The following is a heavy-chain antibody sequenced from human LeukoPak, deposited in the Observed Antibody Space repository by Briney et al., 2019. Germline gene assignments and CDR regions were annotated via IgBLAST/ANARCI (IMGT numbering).Heavy chain of an antibody. D-gene: IGHD5/OR15-5a*01. CDR1: GYTFSTSG. J-gene: IGHJ4*02. CDR2: ISSYNGNT. Sequence: GASVKVSCKASGYTFSTSGISWVRQAPGQGLEWMGWISSYNGNTNYAQKLQDRVTMTTETSTSTVYMELRSLRSDDTAIYYCARDRGYSVYDRSDYWGQGTLVTVSS. CDR3: ARDRGYSVYDRSDY. V-gene: IGHV1-18*01.